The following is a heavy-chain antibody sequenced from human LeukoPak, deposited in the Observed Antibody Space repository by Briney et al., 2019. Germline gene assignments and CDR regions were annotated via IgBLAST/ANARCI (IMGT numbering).Heavy chain of an antibody. J-gene: IGHJ4*02. V-gene: IGHV4-39*01. CDR3: ARKKAAGAKNFDY. CDR1: GGSISSSSYY. Sequence: SETLYLTCTVSGGSISSSSYYWGWIRQPPGKGLEWIGSIYYSGSTYYNPSLKSRVTISVDTSKNQFSLKLSSVTAADTAVYYCARKKAAGAKNFDYWGQGTLVTVSS. CDR2: IYYSGST. D-gene: IGHD6-13*01.